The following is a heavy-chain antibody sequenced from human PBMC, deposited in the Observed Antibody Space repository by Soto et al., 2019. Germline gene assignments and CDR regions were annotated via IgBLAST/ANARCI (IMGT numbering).Heavy chain of an antibody. J-gene: IGHJ6*02. D-gene: IGHD2-2*01. V-gene: IGHV1-2*04. CDR1: GYTFTGYY. CDR2: INPNSGGT. CDR3: ASSHRTSSYYYYYYGMDV. Sequence: ASVKVSCKASGYTFTGYYMHWVRQAPGQGLEWMGWINPNSGGTNYAQKFQGWVTMTRDTSISTAYMELSRLRSDDTAVYYCASSHRTSSYYYYYYGMDVWGQGTTVTVSS.